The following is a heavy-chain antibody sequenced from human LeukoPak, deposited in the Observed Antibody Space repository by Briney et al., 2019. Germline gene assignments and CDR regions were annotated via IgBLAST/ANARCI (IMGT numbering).Heavy chain of an antibody. CDR1: GLTFSSYA. Sequence: GGSLRLYCVVSGLTFSSYAMSWVRQAPGKGLEWVSGISGSGGSTYYADSVKGRFTISRDNSKNTVYLQMNRLRGEDTALYYCAKDMIVVVATAREYFDYWGQGTLVTVSS. J-gene: IGHJ4*02. CDR2: ISGSGGST. V-gene: IGHV3-23*01. CDR3: AKDMIVVVATAREYFDY. D-gene: IGHD2-2*01.